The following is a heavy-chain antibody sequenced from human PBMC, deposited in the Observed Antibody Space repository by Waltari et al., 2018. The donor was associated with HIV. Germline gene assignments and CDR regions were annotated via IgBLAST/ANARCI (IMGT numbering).Heavy chain of an antibody. D-gene: IGHD6-6*01. V-gene: IGHV4-34*01. CDR2: INHSGST. Sequence: QVQLQQWGAGLLKPSETLSLTCAVYGGSFSGYYWSWIRPPPGQGLEWIGEINHSGSTNYNPSLKSRVTISVDTSKNQFSLKLSSVTAADTAVYYCARVPRVHIAARPLFIGWFDPWGQGTLVTVSS. CDR3: ARVPRVHIAARPLFIGWFDP. J-gene: IGHJ5*02. CDR1: GGSFSGYY.